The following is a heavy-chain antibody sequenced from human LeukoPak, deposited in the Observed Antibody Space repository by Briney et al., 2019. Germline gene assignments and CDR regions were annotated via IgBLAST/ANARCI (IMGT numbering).Heavy chain of an antibody. CDR2: IYSGGST. CDR1: GVDVRSNY. J-gene: IGHJ4*02. V-gene: IGHV3-53*04. Sequence: GGSLRLSCAASGVDVRSNYMSWFRQAPGKGLEWVSAIYSGGSTYYADSVKGRFTISRHNSKNTLYLQMSGLRAEDTAVYYCARDPPFIIGTTFFDYWGQGTLVTVSS. D-gene: IGHD1-20*01. CDR3: ARDPPFIIGTTFFDY.